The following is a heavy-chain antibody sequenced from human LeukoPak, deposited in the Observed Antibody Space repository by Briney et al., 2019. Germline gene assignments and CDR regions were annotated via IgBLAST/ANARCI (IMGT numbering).Heavy chain of an antibody. J-gene: IGHJ4*02. CDR3: ASIRSGSYFDY. CDR2: ISSSSSYI. V-gene: IGHV3-21*01. D-gene: IGHD1-26*01. Sequence: GGSLRLSCAASGFTFSSYSMNWVRQAPGKGLEWVSSISSSSSYINYADSVKGRYTISRDNAKNSLYLQMNSLRAEDTAVYYCASIRSGSYFDYWGQGTLVTVSS. CDR1: GFTFSSYS.